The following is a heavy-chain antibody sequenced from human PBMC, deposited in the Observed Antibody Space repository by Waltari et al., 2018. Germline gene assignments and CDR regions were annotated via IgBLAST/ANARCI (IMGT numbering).Heavy chain of an antibody. CDR1: GGSISSYY. D-gene: IGHD2-21*01. Sequence: QVQLQQWGAGLVKPSETLSLTCTVSGGSISSYYWSWIRQPPGKGLEWIGYIYYSGSTNYNPSLKSRVTISVDTSKNQFSLKLSSVTAADTAVYYCARVGVPGCGGDCYSWGQGTLVTVSS. V-gene: IGHV4-59*01. J-gene: IGHJ5*02. CDR2: IYYSGST. CDR3: ARVGVPGCGGDCYS.